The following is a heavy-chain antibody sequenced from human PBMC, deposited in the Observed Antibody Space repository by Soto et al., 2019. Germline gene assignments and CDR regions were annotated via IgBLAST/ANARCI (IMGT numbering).Heavy chain of an antibody. CDR2: IYTSGST. Sequence: SETLSLTCTVSGGSISSYYWSWIRQPAGKGLEWIGRIYTSGSTNYNPSLKSRVTMSVDTSKNQFSLKLSSVTAADTAVYYCASSGGPARGRDYYYGMAVWGQGTTVTVSS. J-gene: IGHJ6*02. CDR1: GGSISSYY. D-gene: IGHD6-6*01. CDR3: ASSGGPARGRDYYYGMAV. V-gene: IGHV4-4*07.